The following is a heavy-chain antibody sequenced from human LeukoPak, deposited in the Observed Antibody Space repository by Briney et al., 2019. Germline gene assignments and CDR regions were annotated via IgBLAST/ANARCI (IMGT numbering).Heavy chain of an antibody. V-gene: IGHV3-74*01. CDR1: EFTFSSYW. D-gene: IGHD5-18*01. CDR3: ARDTATVALVGAIDV. Sequence: GGSLRLSCAASEFTFSSYWMHWVRQAPGKGLVWVSRINSDGSSTSYADSVKGRFAISRDNAKNTLYLQMNSLRADDTAVYYCARDTATVALVGAIDVWGQGTTVTVSS. CDR2: INSDGSST. J-gene: IGHJ6*02.